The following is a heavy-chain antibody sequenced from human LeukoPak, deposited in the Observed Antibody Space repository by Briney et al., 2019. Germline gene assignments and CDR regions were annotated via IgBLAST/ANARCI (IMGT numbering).Heavy chain of an antibody. CDR1: GYTFTSYG. Sequence: ASVKVSCKDSGYTFTSYGISWVRQAPGQGLEWMGWIGPYNGNTNYAQNLQGRVTMTTDTSTSTAYMELGSLGSDDTAVYYCARDQDSLVRGVIGYWGQGTLVTVSS. J-gene: IGHJ4*02. D-gene: IGHD3-10*01. CDR3: ARDQDSLVRGVIGY. V-gene: IGHV1-18*01. CDR2: IGPYNGNT.